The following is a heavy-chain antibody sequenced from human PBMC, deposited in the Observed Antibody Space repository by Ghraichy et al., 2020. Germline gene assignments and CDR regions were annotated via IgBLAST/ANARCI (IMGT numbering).Heavy chain of an antibody. CDR1: GGSFSGYY. CDR3: AITGGYPFDY. D-gene: IGHD3-22*01. CDR2: INHSGST. J-gene: IGHJ4*02. V-gene: IGHV4-34*01. Sequence: SETLSLTCAVYGGSFSGYYGSWIRQPPGKGLEWIGEINHSGSTNYNPSLKSRVTISVDTSKNQFSLRLSSVTAADTAVYYCAITGGYPFDYWGQGTLVTVSS.